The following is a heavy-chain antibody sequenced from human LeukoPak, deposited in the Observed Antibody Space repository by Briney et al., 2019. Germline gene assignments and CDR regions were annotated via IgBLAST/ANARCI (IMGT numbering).Heavy chain of an antibody. CDR1: GFTVSSNY. D-gene: IGHD3-10*01. J-gene: IGHJ3*02. CDR3: ARDPHGSGSMNDAFDI. V-gene: IGHV3-66*01. Sequence: GGSLRLSCAASGFTVSSNYMSWVRQAPGKGLEWVSVIYSGGSTYYADSVKGRFTISRDNSKNTLYLQVNSLGAEDTAVYYCARDPHGSGSMNDAFDIWGQGTMVTVSS. CDR2: IYSGGST.